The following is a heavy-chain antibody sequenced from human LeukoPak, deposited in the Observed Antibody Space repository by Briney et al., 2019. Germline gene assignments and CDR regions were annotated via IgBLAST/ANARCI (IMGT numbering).Heavy chain of an antibody. Sequence: KAGGSLRLSCAASGFSFSNAWVNWVRQAPGKGLEWVGLIKSKADGGTADYAAPVKGRFTISRDDSKSTLYLQMNSLKTEDTAVYYCTRGTGSLGAFDIWGQGTMVTVSS. J-gene: IGHJ3*02. D-gene: IGHD1-26*01. V-gene: IGHV3-15*01. CDR1: GFSFSNAW. CDR3: TRGTGSLGAFDI. CDR2: IKSKADGGTA.